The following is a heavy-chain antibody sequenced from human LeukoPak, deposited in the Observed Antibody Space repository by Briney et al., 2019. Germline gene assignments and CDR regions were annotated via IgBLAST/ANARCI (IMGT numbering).Heavy chain of an antibody. J-gene: IGHJ5*02. CDR2: IRHSGTT. V-gene: IGHV4-38-2*01. D-gene: IGHD3-10*01. CDR1: GFTFSNYW. CDR3: ARAEGEIYYRSGSNNWFDP. Sequence: GSLRLSCAASGFTFSNYWMSWVRQAPGKGLEWIGTIRHSGTTYYNPSLKSQVTISIDSSKNQFSLKLNSVTAADTAVVYCARAEGEIYYRSGSNNWFDPWGQGTLVTVSS.